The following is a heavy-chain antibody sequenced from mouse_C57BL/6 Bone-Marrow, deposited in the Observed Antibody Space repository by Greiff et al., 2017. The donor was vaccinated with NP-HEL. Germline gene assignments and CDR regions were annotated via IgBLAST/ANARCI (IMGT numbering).Heavy chain of an antibody. CDR2: IDPSSGGT. J-gene: IGHJ2*01. CDR1: GYTFTSYL. CDR3: ERYYYGSSSFDY. V-gene: IGHV1-72*01. D-gene: IGHD1-1*01. Sequence: QVQLQQPGAELVKPGASVKLSCKASGYTFTSYLMHWVKQRPGRGLEWIGRIDPSSGGTKYNEKFKSKATLTVDKPSSTAYMQLNSLTSEDAAVSYCERYYYGSSSFDYWGQGKTPTVSS.